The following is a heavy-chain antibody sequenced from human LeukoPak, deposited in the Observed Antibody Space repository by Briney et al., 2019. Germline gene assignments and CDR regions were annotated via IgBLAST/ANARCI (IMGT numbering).Heavy chain of an antibody. D-gene: IGHD2-21*01. CDR2: ISISSSYI. J-gene: IGHJ4*02. CDR1: GFPFSSHS. V-gene: IGHV3-21*01. Sequence: PGGSLRLSCAPYGFPFSSHSTNWVRHAPGKRPEWVSSISISSSYIYYADSVKGRFTISRDNAKNPLYLQMNSLRAEDTAVYYCARASNGDSFDYWGQGTLVTVSS. CDR3: ARASNGDSFDY.